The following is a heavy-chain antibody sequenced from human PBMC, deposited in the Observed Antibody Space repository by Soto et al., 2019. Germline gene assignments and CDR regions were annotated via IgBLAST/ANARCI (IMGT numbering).Heavy chain of an antibody. CDR2: FSYDGSNL. D-gene: IGHD3-10*01. Sequence: QVQLVQSGGGVVQPGMSLRLSCAASGFTFNNYAFHWVRQAPGKGLDWVAVFSYDGSNLFYADSVRGRFTISRDSSMKTLYLQMDGPGPEDTAVYYCARESRLGWFGGTRGSFGLDIWGQGTTV. V-gene: IGHV3-30-3*01. CDR1: GFTFNNYA. J-gene: IGHJ6*01. CDR3: ARESRLGWFGGTRGSFGLDI.